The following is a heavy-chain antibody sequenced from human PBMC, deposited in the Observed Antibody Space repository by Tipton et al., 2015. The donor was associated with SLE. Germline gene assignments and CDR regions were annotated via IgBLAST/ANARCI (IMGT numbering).Heavy chain of an antibody. V-gene: IGHV3-53*05. CDR3: AILDTTPSSF. J-gene: IGHJ4*02. Sequence: GSLRLSCAASGFTVSSNYMSWVRQAPGKGLEWVSVIYSGGSTYYADSVKGRFTISRDNSKNTLYLQMNSLRTEDTAVYYCAILDTTPSSFWGQGTLVTVSS. CDR1: GFTVSSNY. D-gene: IGHD1-26*01. CDR2: IYSGGST.